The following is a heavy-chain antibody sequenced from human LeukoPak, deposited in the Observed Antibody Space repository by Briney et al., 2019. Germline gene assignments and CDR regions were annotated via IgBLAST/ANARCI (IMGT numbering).Heavy chain of an antibody. D-gene: IGHD6-19*01. Sequence: HTGGSLRLSCVGSGFTLSKYWMNWVRQAPGKGLEWVANIKEDGSQIYYVDSVRGRFTISRDNAKNSVYLQMNSLRAEDTAVYYCAGSSGWLFDYWGQGSLVAVSS. CDR2: IKEDGSQI. V-gene: IGHV3-7*01. CDR1: GFTLSKYW. CDR3: AGSSGWLFDY. J-gene: IGHJ4*02.